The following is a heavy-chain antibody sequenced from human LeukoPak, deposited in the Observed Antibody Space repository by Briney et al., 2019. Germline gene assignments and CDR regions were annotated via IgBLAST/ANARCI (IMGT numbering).Heavy chain of an antibody. Sequence: ASVKVSCKASGYTFTSYYMHWVRQAPGQGLEWMGIINPSGGSTSYAQKFQGRVTMTRDTSTSTVYMELSSLRSEDTAVYYCASSRLPAQAFRSALDYWGQGTLVTVSS. J-gene: IGHJ4*02. V-gene: IGHV1-46*01. D-gene: IGHD3-10*01. CDR2: INPSGGST. CDR3: ASSRLPAQAFRSALDY. CDR1: GYTFTSYY.